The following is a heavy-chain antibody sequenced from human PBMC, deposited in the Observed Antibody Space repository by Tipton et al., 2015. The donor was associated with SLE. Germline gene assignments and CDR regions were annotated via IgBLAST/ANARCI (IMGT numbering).Heavy chain of an antibody. V-gene: IGHV3-74*01. CDR3: AKDDYAGAVGATTDY. CDR2: TNHDGSST. D-gene: IGHD1-26*01. Sequence: SLRLSCAASGFIFSGYWMHWVRQVPGQGLEWVAHTNHDGSSTNYAGSVKGRFTISRDNAKNTLYLQMNSLRDEDMAVYYCAKDDYAGAVGATTDYWGQGTLVTVSS. J-gene: IGHJ4*02. CDR1: GFIFSGYW.